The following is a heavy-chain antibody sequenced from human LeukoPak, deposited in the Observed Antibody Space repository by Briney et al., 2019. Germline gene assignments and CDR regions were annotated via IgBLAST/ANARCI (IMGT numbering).Heavy chain of an antibody. CDR2: IYYSGSI. D-gene: IGHD6-13*01. J-gene: IGHJ4*02. V-gene: IGHV4-30-4*01. CDR3: ARERKTIAAAAFDY. CDR1: GGSISSGDYY. Sequence: SQTLSLTCTVSGGSISSGDYYWSWIRQPPGKGLEWIGYIYYSGSIYYNPSLKSRVTISVDTAKNQFSLKLSSVTAADTAVYYCARERKTIAAAAFDYWGQGNLVTVSS.